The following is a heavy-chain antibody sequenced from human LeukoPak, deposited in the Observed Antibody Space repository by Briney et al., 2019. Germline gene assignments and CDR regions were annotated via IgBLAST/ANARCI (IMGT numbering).Heavy chain of an antibody. Sequence: GGSLRLSCAASGFTFSDYEMNWVRQAPGKGLEWLSYISTGGRTVKYADSVKGRFTISRYNSKNPLYLQMNSLRGEDTAVYYCANRPGDPYYFDYWGQGTLVTVSS. J-gene: IGHJ4*02. CDR2: ISTGGRTV. D-gene: IGHD2-21*01. CDR1: GFTFSDYE. CDR3: ANRPGDPYYFDY. V-gene: IGHV3-48*03.